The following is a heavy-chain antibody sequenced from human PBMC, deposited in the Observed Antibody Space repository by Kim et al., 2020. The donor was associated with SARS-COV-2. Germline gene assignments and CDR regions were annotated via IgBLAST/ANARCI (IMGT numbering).Heavy chain of an antibody. CDR2: INHSGST. CDR1: GGSFSGYY. D-gene: IGHD6-6*01. Sequence: SETLSLTCAVYGGSFSGYYWSWIRQPPGKGLEWIGEINHSGSTNYNPSLKSRVTISVDTSKNQFSLKLSYLTAADTAVYYCARGRSISDFFPLKNWFDPWGQGTVVTVST. CDR3: ARGRSISDFFPLKNWFDP. J-gene: IGHJ5*02. V-gene: IGHV4-34*01.